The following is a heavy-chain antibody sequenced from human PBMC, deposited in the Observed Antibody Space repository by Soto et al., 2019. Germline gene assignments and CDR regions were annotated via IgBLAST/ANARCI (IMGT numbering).Heavy chain of an antibody. CDR3: ARGGEGLAV. CDR1: GFAFSSYW. J-gene: IGHJ6*02. V-gene: IGHV3-74*01. CDR2: IKSDGSST. Sequence: GGSLRLSCAASGFAFSSYWMHWVRQAPGKGLVWVSRIKSDGSSTNYADSVKGRFTISRDNAKNTLYLQMNSLRAEDTAVYYCARGGEGLAVWGQGTTVTVSS. D-gene: IGHD2-21*01.